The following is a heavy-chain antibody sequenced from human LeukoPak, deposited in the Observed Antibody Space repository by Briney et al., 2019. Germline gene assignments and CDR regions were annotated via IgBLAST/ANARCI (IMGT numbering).Heavy chain of an antibody. Sequence: PGGSLRLSCAASGFTFSSYSMNWVRQAPGKGLEWVAVISYDGSNKYYADSVKGRFTISRDDSKNTLYLQMNSLRAEDTAVYYCARGRGSLNAFDYWGQGTLVTVSS. CDR2: ISYDGSNK. CDR3: ARGRGSLNAFDY. J-gene: IGHJ4*02. D-gene: IGHD1-26*01. CDR1: GFTFSSYS. V-gene: IGHV3-30*03.